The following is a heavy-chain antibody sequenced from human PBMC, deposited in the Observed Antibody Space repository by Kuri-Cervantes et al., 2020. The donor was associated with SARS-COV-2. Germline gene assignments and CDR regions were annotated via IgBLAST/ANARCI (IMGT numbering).Heavy chain of an antibody. CDR1: GFTFDDYA. V-gene: IGHV3-15*01. CDR3: TTDPNYDFWSGYPQFDY. J-gene: IGHJ4*02. D-gene: IGHD3-3*01. Sequence: GGSLRLSCAASGFTFDDYAMHWVRQAPGKGLEWVGRIKSKTDGGTTDYAAPVKGRFTISRDDSKNTLYLQMNSLKTEDTAVYYCTTDPNYDFWSGYPQFDYWGQGTLVTVSS. CDR2: IKSKTDGGTT.